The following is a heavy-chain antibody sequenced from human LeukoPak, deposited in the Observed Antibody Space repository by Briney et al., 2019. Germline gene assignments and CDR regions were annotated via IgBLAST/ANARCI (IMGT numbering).Heavy chain of an antibody. Sequence: PGRSLRLSCAASGFTFSSYAMHWVRQAPGKGLEWVAVISYDGSNKYYADSVKGRFTISRDNSKNTLYLQMNSLRAEGTAVYYCARAKQLVRGDYWGQGTLVTVSS. CDR1: GFTFSSYA. D-gene: IGHD6-13*01. CDR3: ARAKQLVRGDY. CDR2: ISYDGSNK. J-gene: IGHJ4*02. V-gene: IGHV3-30-3*01.